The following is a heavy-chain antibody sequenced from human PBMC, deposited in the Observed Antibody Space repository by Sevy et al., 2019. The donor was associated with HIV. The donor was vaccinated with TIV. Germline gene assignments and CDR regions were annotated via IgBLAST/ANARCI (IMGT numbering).Heavy chain of an antibody. CDR3: ARDQSNNRYGIAAAGDQH. D-gene: IGHD6-13*01. CDR2: ISSSSSYI. V-gene: IGHV3-21*01. Sequence: GGSLRLSCAASGFTFSSYSMNWVRQAPGKGLEWVSSISSSSSYIYYADSVKGRFTISRDNAKNSLYLQMNSLRAEDTAVYYCARDQSNNRYGIAAAGDQHWGQGTLVTVSS. CDR1: GFTFSSYS. J-gene: IGHJ1*01.